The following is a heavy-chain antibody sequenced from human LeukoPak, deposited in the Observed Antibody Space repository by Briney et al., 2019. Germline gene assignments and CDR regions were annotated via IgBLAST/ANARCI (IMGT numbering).Heavy chain of an antibody. D-gene: IGHD1-7*01. V-gene: IGHV4-59*08. CDR3: ARHNSLELRLFDY. J-gene: IGHJ4*01. CDR2: IYYSGST. CDR1: GGSISTHY. Sequence: SETLSLTCTVSGGSISTHYWSWIRQPPGKGLEWIGYIYYSGSTNYNPSLQSRVTISVDTSKNQFSLKLSSVTAADTAVYYCARHNSLELRLFDYWGQGTLVTVSS.